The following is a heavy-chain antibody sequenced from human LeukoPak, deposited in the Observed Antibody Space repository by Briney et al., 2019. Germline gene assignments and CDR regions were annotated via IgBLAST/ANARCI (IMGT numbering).Heavy chain of an antibody. V-gene: IGHV4-34*01. J-gene: IGHJ4*02. D-gene: IGHD5-24*01. Sequence: PSETLSLTCAVYGGSFSGCYWSWIRQPPGKRLEWIGEINHSGSTNYNPSLKSRVTLSVDTSKNQFSLKLSSVTAADTAVYYCARSRGWLQSHPLGYWGQGTLVTVSS. CDR3: ARSRGWLQSHPLGY. CDR2: INHSGST. CDR1: GGSFSGCY.